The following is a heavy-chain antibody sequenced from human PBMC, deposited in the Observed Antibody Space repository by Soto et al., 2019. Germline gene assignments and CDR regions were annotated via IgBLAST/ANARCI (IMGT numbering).Heavy chain of an antibody. D-gene: IGHD5-12*01. CDR3: VREGRGSFDF. CDR1: GFIFTNYA. J-gene: IGHJ3*01. CDR2: IGGRGNSA. Sequence: GGSLRLSCAASGFIFTNYAMNWVRQAPGKGLEWVSVIGGRGNSAYYADSVQGRFTISRDNSKNTLSLQMSSLTADDAAIYYCVREGRGSFDFWGRGAMVTVSS. V-gene: IGHV3-23*01.